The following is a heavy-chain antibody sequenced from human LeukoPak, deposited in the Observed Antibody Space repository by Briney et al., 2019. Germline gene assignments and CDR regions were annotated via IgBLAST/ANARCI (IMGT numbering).Heavy chain of an antibody. CDR1: GFTFSSYG. D-gene: IGHD6-13*01. V-gene: IGHV3-30*03. J-gene: IGHJ4*02. CDR3: ATGRAAGTLSFDY. Sequence: GGSLRLSCAASGFTFSSYGMHWVRQAPGKGLEWVAVISYDGSNKYYADPVKGRFTISRDNSKNTLYLQMNSLRAEDTAVYYCATGRAAGTLSFDYWGQGTLVTVSS. CDR2: ISYDGSNK.